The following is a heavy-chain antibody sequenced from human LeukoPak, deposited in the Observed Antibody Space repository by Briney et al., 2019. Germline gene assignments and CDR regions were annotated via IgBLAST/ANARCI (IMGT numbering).Heavy chain of an antibody. J-gene: IGHJ5*02. CDR2: INWNGGST. CDR3: ARDSSGSSRNWFDP. V-gene: IGHV3-20*01. CDR1: GFTFDDYG. Sequence: GGSLRLSCAASGFTFDDYGMSWVRQAPGKGLEWVSGINWNGGSTGYADSVKGRFTISRDNAKNSLYLQMNSLRAEDTALYHCARDSSGSSRNWFDPWGQGTLVTVSS. D-gene: IGHD1-26*01.